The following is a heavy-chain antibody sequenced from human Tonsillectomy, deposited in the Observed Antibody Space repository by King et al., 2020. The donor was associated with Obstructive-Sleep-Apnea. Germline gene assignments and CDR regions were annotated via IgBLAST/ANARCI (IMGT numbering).Heavy chain of an antibody. CDR3: ARVWSTVVTNDAFDI. D-gene: IGHD4-23*01. Sequence: QLQESGPGLVKPSETLSLTCTVSGGSISSYSWTCIRQPPGKGLECIGYIVNTGITNYNPSLKSRFTTSIDKSKNQFSLKLSSVTAADTAVYYCARVWSTVVTNDAFDIWGQGTMVTVSS. CDR2: IVNTGIT. CDR1: GGSISSYS. J-gene: IGHJ3*02. V-gene: IGHV4-59*01.